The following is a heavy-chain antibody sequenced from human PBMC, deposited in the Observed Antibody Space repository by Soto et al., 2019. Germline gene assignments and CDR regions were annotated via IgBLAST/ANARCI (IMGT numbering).Heavy chain of an antibody. CDR3: ATLSNVLLWFGELWHYYYGMDV. D-gene: IGHD3-10*01. CDR1: GGSFSGYY. J-gene: IGHJ6*02. CDR2: INHSGST. V-gene: IGHV4-34*01. Sequence: QVQLQQWGAGLLKPSETLSLTCAVYGGSFSGYYWSWIRQPPGKGLEWIGEINHSGSTNYNPSLKSRVTISVDTSKNQFSLKLRSVTAADTAVYYCATLSNVLLWFGELWHYYYGMDVWGQGPTVTVSS.